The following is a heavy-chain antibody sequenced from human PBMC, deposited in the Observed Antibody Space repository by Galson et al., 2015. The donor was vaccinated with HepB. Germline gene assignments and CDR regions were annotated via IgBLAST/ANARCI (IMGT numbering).Heavy chain of an antibody. CDR2: INHSGST. V-gene: IGHV4-34*01. Sequence: ETLSLTCAVYGGSFSGYYWSWIRQPPGKGLEWIGEINHSGSTNYNPSLKSRVTISVDTSKNQFSLKLSSVTAADTAVYYCARDCRKTTVTTIRFMGVVSYYYGMDVWGQGTTVTVSS. CDR3: ARDCRKTTVTTIRFMGVVSYYYGMDV. J-gene: IGHJ6*02. D-gene: IGHD4-17*01. CDR1: GGSFSGYY.